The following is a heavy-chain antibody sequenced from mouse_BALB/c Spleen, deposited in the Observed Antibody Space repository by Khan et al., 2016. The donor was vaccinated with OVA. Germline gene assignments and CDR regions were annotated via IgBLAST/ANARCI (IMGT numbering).Heavy chain of an antibody. D-gene: IGHD2-3*01. CDR1: GFTFSSYA. Sequence: EVELVESGGGLVKPGGSLKLSCAASGFTFSSYAMSWVRQTPEKRLEWVATISSGGSYTYYPDSVKGRFTISRDNAKNTLYLQMSSLRSEETAMYYVARQVGIYDGPFDYWGQGTTLTVSS. CDR3: ARQVGIYDGPFDY. V-gene: IGHV5-9-3*01. CDR2: ISSGGSYT. J-gene: IGHJ2*01.